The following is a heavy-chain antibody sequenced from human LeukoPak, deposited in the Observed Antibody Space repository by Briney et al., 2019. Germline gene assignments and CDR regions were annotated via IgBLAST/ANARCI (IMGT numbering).Heavy chain of an antibody. CDR1: GGTFSSYA. Sequence: ASVKVSCKASGGTFSSYAISWVRQAPGQGPEWMGGIIPIFGTANYAQKFQGRVTITTDESTSTAYMELSSLRSEDTAVYYCARAPRDYDILTGYFYYFDYWGQGTLVTVSS. CDR2: IIPIFGTA. D-gene: IGHD3-9*01. J-gene: IGHJ4*02. CDR3: ARAPRDYDILTGYFYYFDY. V-gene: IGHV1-69*05.